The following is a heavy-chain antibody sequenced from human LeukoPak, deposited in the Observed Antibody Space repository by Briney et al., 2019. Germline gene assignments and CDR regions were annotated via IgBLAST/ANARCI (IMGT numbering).Heavy chain of an antibody. V-gene: IGHV4-61*02. CDR1: GGSISSGRYY. CDR2: IYTSGST. J-gene: IGHJ4*02. CDR3: ARESLGDSSGYYLLNYFDY. D-gene: IGHD3-22*01. Sequence: SQTLSLTCTVSGGSISSGRYYWRWLRQPAGTGLEWIGRIYTSGSTNYNPSLKSRVTITVDTSKNQFSLKLSSVTAAHTAVYYCARESLGDSSGYYLLNYFDYWGQGTLVTVSS.